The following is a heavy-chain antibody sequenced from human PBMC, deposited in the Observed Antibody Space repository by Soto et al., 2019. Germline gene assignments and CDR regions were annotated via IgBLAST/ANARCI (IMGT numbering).Heavy chain of an antibody. CDR1: GFTFSSYG. J-gene: IGHJ6*02. V-gene: IGHV3-33*01. D-gene: IGHD6-19*01. Sequence: QVQLVESGGGVVQPGRPLRLSCAASGFTFSSYGMHWVRQAPGKGLEWVAVIWYDGSNKYYADSVKGRFTISRDNSKNTLYLQMNSLRAEDTAVYYCARERAVAGTVHHYGMDVWGQGTTVTVSS. CDR2: IWYDGSNK. CDR3: ARERAVAGTVHHYGMDV.